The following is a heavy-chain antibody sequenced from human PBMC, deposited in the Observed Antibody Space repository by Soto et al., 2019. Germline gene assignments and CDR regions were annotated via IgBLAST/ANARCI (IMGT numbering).Heavy chain of an antibody. Sequence: QVQLVQSGAEMKRPGASVILSCKASGYIFTTYSIHWVRQTAGQGLEWMAKVDPRDGSTGYAQKFRGRVSMAWDSSTGTVFMEVSSLTSDDTATYYFARVRSSGREFDYWGQGTQVTVSS. CDR2: VDPRDGST. D-gene: IGHD6-25*01. J-gene: IGHJ4*02. CDR3: ARVRSSGREFDY. V-gene: IGHV1-46*01. CDR1: GYIFTTYS.